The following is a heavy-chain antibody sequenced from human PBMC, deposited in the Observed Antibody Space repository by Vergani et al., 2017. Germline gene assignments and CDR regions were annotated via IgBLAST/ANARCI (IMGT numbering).Heavy chain of an antibody. D-gene: IGHD2-21*01. CDR1: GFTFSSAW. CDR3: AKAQDPNCKGGNCYSYYYGLDL. Sequence: EVQPVESGGGLVKPGGSLRLSCTTSGFTFSSAWMSWVRQAPGKGLEWVARIRPKTDGETTDYAAPVKGRFTISRDDSKNTLYLQMNSLRVEDTAIYYSAKAQDPNCKGGNCYSYYYGLDLWGQGTTVTVSS. CDR2: IRPKTDGETT. V-gene: IGHV3-15*05. J-gene: IGHJ6*02.